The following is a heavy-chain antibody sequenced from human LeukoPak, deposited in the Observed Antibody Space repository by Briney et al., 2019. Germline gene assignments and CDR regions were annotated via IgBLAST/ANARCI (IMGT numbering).Heavy chain of an antibody. CDR1: VYTFTGYF. CDR2: INPKSGGT. Sequence: ASVNDSCKASVYTFTGYFMHWVRPAPGQGPEWMGWINPKSGGTNYVQKFQGRVSMTSDTSTSTVFMELRRLTYDDTAVYYCARDLWGSSYGGGYSGNYYYYYMDVWGKGTTVTVSS. J-gene: IGHJ6*03. V-gene: IGHV1-2*02. D-gene: IGHD6-6*01. CDR3: ARDLWGSSYGGGYSGNYYYYYMDV.